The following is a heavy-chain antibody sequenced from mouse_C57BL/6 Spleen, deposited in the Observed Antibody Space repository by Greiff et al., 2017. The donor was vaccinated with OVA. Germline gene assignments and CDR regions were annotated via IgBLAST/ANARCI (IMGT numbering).Heavy chain of an antibody. CDR1: GYTFTSYW. J-gene: IGHJ4*01. CDR3: ARSRGLYDYDDAMDY. Sequence: VQLQQSGAELVKPGASVKLSCKASGYTFTSYWMHWVKQRPGQGLEWIGMIHPNSGSTNYNEKFKSKATLTVDKSSSTAYMQLSSLTSEDSAVYYCARSRGLYDYDDAMDYWGQGTSVTVSS. D-gene: IGHD2-4*01. CDR2: IHPNSGST. V-gene: IGHV1-64*01.